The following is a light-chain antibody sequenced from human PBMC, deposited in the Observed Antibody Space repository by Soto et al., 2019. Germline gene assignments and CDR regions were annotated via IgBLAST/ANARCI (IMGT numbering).Light chain of an antibody. J-gene: IGKJ1*01. V-gene: IGKV1-6*01. CDR2: AAS. Sequence: AIQMTQSPSSLSASVGDRVTITCRASQGLRNDLGWYQQKPGKAPKLLIYAASSLQSGVRSRFSGSGSGTDFTLTTSSLQPEDFATYYCLQDYNYPRTFGQGTKVEIK. CDR1: QGLRND. CDR3: LQDYNYPRT.